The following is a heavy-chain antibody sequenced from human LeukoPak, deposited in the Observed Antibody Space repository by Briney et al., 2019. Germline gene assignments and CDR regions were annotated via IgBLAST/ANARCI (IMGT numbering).Heavy chain of an antibody. Sequence: PSETLSLTCTVSGGSVSSGSYYWSWIRQPPGKGLEWIGYIYYSGSTNYNPSLKSRVTISVDTSKNQFSLKLSSVTAADKAVYYCARERVTAIRGYDYWGQGTLVTVSS. CDR1: GGSVSSGSYY. CDR3: ARERVTAIRGYDY. D-gene: IGHD2-21*02. CDR2: IYYSGST. J-gene: IGHJ4*02. V-gene: IGHV4-61*01.